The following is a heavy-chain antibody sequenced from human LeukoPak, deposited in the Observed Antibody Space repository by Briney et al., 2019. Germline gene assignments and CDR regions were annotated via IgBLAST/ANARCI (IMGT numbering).Heavy chain of an antibody. V-gene: IGHV1-24*01. CDR3: ATDAHSSGWLPFDY. CDR2: FDPEDGET. J-gene: IGHJ4*02. CDR1: GYTLTELS. D-gene: IGHD6-19*01. Sequence: ASVKVSCKVSGYTLTELSMHWVRQAPGKGLEWMGGFDPEDGETIYAQKFQGRVTMTEDTSTDTAYMELSSLRSEDTAVYYCATDAHSSGWLPFDYWGQGTLVTVSS.